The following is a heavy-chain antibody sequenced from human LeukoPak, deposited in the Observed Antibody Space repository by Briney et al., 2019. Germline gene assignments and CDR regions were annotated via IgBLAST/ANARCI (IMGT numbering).Heavy chain of an antibody. CDR2: ISSSSSTI. V-gene: IGHV3-48*02. J-gene: IGHJ4*02. CDR1: GFTFSSYS. D-gene: IGHD4-17*01. Sequence: PGGSLRLSCAASGFTFSSYSMNWVRQAPGKGLEWVSYISSSSSTIYYADSVKGRFTISRDNAKNSLYLQMNSLRDEDTAVYYCARRGDYGARGYFDHWGQGTLVTVSS. CDR3: ARRGDYGARGYFDH.